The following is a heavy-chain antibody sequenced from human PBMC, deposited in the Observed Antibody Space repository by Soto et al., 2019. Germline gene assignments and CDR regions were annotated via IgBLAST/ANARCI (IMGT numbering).Heavy chain of an antibody. J-gene: IGHJ6*02. CDR2: IKSKTDGGTT. Sequence: GGSLRLSCAASGFTFSNAWMSWVRQAPGKGLEWVGRIKSKTDGGTTDYAAPVKGRLTISREDSKNTLYLQMNSLKTEDTAVYYCTTTPDIVVEPAAARPYYYYGMDVWGQGTTVTVSS. CDR3: TTTPDIVVEPAAARPYYYYGMDV. D-gene: IGHD2-2*01. CDR1: GFTFSNAW. V-gene: IGHV3-15*01.